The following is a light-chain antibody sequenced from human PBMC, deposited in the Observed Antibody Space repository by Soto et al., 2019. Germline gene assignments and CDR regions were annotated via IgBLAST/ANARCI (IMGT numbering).Light chain of an antibody. CDR2: DVT. CDR1: SSDVGAYNY. Sequence: QSVLTQPASVSGPPGQSITISCTGTSSDVGAYNYVSWYQHHPGKAPRLVIYDVTNRPSGISDRFSGSKSGNTASLTISGPLAEDEADYYCTSYTSTSTYVFGTGTKVTV. J-gene: IGLJ1*01. CDR3: TSYTSTSTYV. V-gene: IGLV2-14*01.